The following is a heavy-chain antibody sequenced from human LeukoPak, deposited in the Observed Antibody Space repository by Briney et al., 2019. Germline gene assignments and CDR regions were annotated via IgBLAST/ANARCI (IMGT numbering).Heavy chain of an antibody. CDR1: GFTFSIYS. CDR3: ARDLGYCTSSSCQPDYYYYGMDV. D-gene: IGHD2-2*01. Sequence: GGSLRLSYAASGFTFSIYSMNWVRQAPGKGLEWVSSITSSSNYIYYADSVKGRFTISRDNAKNSLFLQMNSLRAEDTAVYYCARDLGYCTSSSCQPDYYYYGMDVWGKGTTVTVSS. V-gene: IGHV3-21*01. J-gene: IGHJ6*04. CDR2: ITSSSNYI.